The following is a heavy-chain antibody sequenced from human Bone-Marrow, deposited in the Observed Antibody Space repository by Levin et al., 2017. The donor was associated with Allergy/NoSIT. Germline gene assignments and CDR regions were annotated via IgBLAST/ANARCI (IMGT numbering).Heavy chain of an antibody. Sequence: SETLSLTCVVYGGSFSGYEWGWIRQSPGRGLEWIGEVDHSDYPKYNPSLKSRVTMSVDTSKNQLSLKLASVTAADTAVYYCAREENDYDSSGRFRVAAYWGQGTWVTVSS. CDR1: GGSFSGYE. J-gene: IGHJ4*02. V-gene: IGHV4-34*01. D-gene: IGHD3-22*01. CDR2: VDHSDYP. CDR3: AREENDYDSSGRFRVAAY.